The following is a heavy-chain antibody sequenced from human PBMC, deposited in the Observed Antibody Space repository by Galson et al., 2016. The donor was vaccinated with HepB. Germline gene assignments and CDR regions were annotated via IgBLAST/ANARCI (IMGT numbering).Heavy chain of an antibody. CDR1: GYTFTGYY. Sequence: SVKVSCKASGYTFTGYYIHWVRQTPGQGLQWIGWINPNSGDTNYAQRLQRWVTMTRDTSINTAYMELSRLRSDDTAVYYCARVRASGVPPRTTYGMDVWGQGTTVTVSS. J-gene: IGHJ6*02. D-gene: IGHD3-3*01. V-gene: IGHV1-2*04. CDR3: ARVRASGVPPRTTYGMDV. CDR2: INPNSGDT.